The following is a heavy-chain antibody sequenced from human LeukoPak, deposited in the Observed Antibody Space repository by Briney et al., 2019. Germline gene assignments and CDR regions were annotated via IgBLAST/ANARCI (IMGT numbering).Heavy chain of an antibody. J-gene: IGHJ6*02. CDR3: AKDRVGPGSYNYIMDD. D-gene: IGHD5-24*01. V-gene: IGHV3-30*18. Sequence: PGTSLRLSCAASGFSFSNYGMHWVRQAPGMGLEWVAVLSFNGVNAYYADPVRGRFTVSRENSRNYLQMNSLRAEDTAVYFCAKDRVGPGSYNYIMDDWGRGTTVTVSS. CDR2: LSFNGVNA. CDR1: GFSFSNYG.